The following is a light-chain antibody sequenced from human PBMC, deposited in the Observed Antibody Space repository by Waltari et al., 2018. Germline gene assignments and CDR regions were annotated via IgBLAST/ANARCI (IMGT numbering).Light chain of an antibody. CDR2: GAS. CDR1: QGIFNS. Sequence: DIQMTQSPSSLSASVGDRVTITCRASQGIFNSLAWYQEKPGKAPNLLLYGASRLESGVPSRFSGSGSGTDYTLTISSLQPEDFATYYCQQYYGAPWTFGQGTKVEIK. J-gene: IGKJ1*01. CDR3: QQYYGAPWT. V-gene: IGKV1-NL1*01.